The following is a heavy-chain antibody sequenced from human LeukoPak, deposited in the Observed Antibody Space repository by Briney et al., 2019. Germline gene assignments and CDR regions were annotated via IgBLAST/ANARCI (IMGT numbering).Heavy chain of an antibody. CDR2: ISYDGSNK. D-gene: IGHD3-22*01. Sequence: PGRSLRLSCAASGFTFSSYAMHWVRQAPGKGLEWVAVISYDGSNKYYADSVKGRFTISRDNSKNTLYLQMNSLRAEDTAVYYCARENPSESGYYYSYFDYWGQGTLVTVSS. J-gene: IGHJ4*02. CDR1: GFTFSSYA. CDR3: ARENPSESGYYYSYFDY. V-gene: IGHV3-30-3*01.